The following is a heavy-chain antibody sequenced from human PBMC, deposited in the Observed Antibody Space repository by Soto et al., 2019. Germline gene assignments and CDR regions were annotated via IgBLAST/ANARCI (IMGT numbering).Heavy chain of an antibody. CDR3: ARDRGVAPPVAGNTHHYYYMDV. D-gene: IGHD6-19*01. V-gene: IGHV1-18*01. CDR2: ISAFNGNT. Sequence: QDQLVQSGAEVKKPGASVTVSCKASGYSFTNYGVTWVRQAPGQGLEWMGWISAFNGNTHYAQNLQGRVTMTTDASTSTAYMELRSLRSDDTAVYYCARDRGVAPPVAGNTHHYYYMDVWGKGNTVTVSS. J-gene: IGHJ6*03. CDR1: GYSFTNYG.